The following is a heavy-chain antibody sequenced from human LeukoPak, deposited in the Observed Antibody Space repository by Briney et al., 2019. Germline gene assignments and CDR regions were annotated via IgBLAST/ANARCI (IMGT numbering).Heavy chain of an antibody. J-gene: IGHJ4*02. V-gene: IGHV3-49*04. D-gene: IGHD5-18*01. CDR2: IRSKAYGGTT. Sequence: PGGSLRLSCTASGFTFGDYAMSWVHQAPGKGLEWVGFIRSKAYGGTTEYAASVKGRFTISRDDSKSIAYLQMNSLKTEDTAVYYCTRDRIQGDYWGQRTLVTVSS. CDR1: GFTFGDYA. CDR3: TRDRIQGDY.